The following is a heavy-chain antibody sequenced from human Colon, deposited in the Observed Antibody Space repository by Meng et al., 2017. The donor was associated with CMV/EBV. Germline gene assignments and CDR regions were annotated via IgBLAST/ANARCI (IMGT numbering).Heavy chain of an antibody. CDR3: ARDVKTYSYGIFDY. CDR1: GGTFSRYG. J-gene: IGHJ4*02. V-gene: IGHV1-69*05. D-gene: IGHD5-18*01. CDR2: ILPMFDTA. Sequence: SVKVSCKASGGTFSRYGISWVRQAPGQGLEWMGGILPMFDTANYAQKYQGRVTITTDESTSTAYMELSSLGSEDTAIYYCARDVKTYSYGIFDYWGQGTLVTVSS.